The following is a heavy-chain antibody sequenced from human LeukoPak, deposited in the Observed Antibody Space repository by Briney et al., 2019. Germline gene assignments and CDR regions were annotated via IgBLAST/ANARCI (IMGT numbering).Heavy chain of an antibody. CDR3: AGGSGWYFDY. D-gene: IGHD6-19*01. CDR1: GFTFSNYW. J-gene: IGHJ4*02. Sequence: GGSLRLSCAPSGFTFSNYWMSWVRQAPGKGLEWVATIKQDGTETFYVDSVKGRFTISRDNAKKSLYLQMNSLRVEDTAVYYCAGGSGWYFDYWGQGALVIVSS. V-gene: IGHV3-7*01. CDR2: IKQDGTET.